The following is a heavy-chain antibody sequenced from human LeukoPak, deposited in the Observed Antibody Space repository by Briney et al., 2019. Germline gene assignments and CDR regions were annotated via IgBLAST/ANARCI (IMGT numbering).Heavy chain of an antibody. CDR1: GFTFSSYT. D-gene: IGHD6-19*01. V-gene: IGHV3-23*01. CDR2: ITTSGANT. CDR3: ARDSSGWPFDY. Sequence: GGSLRLSCAASGFTFSSYTMNWVRQAPGKGLEWVSGITTSGANTYYADSVKGRFTISRDNSKNTLYLQMNSLRAEDTAVYYCARDSSGWPFDYWGQGTLVTVSS. J-gene: IGHJ4*02.